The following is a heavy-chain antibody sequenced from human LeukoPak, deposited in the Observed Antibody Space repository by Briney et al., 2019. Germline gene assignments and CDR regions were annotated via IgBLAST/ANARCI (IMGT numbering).Heavy chain of an antibody. J-gene: IGHJ3*01. CDR1: GGSISSGGYS. CDR3: ASGRLRIPFDV. V-gene: IGHV4-30-2*01. Sequence: SQTLSLTCAVSGGSISSGGYSWSWIRQPPGKGLEWIGYIYHSGSTYYNPSLKSRVSMSRDTSKNQVFLKLTSLTAADTAVYYCASGRLRIPFDVWGQGTMVTVSS. CDR2: IYHSGST. D-gene: IGHD1-14*01.